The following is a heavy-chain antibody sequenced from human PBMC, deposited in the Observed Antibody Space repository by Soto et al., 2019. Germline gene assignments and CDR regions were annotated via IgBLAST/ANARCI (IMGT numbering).Heavy chain of an antibody. J-gene: IGHJ4*02. CDR1: GFTFSSYG. CDR3: AREGDRYGTVCFDS. D-gene: IGHD1-1*01. CDR2: IPVIGERR. V-gene: IGHV3-23*01. Sequence: EVQLLDSGGGLVQPGGSLRLSCAASGFTFSSYGMSWVRQAPGKGLEWVAGIPVIGERRYYANSVEGRFTISRDNAKYTLYRQMNSLRIEDAAVYFCAREGDRYGTVCFDSWGQGTLVTVSS.